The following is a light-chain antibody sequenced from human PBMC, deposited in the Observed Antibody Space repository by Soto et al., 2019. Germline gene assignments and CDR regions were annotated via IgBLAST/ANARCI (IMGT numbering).Light chain of an antibody. V-gene: IGKV3-20*01. J-gene: IGKJ5*01. Sequence: EIVLTQSPGTLSLSPGERATLSRRASQSVSSSYLAWYQQKPGQAPRLLIYGASSRATGIPDRFSGSGSGTDFTLTISRLEPKDFAVYYCQQYGSSPRITFGQGTRLEIK. CDR3: QQYGSSPRIT. CDR1: QSVSSSY. CDR2: GAS.